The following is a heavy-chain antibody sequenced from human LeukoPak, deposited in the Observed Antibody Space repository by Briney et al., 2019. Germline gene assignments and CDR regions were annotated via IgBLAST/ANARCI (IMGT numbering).Heavy chain of an antibody. Sequence: GGSLRLSCAASGFTFSSHAMSWVRQAPGKGLEWVSAISGSGGSTYYADSVKGRFTTSRDNSKNTLYLQMNSLRAEDTAVYSCAKYLYQNYYYGMDVWGQGTTVTVSS. CDR1: GFTFSSHA. CDR3: AKYLYQNYYYGMDV. J-gene: IGHJ6*02. V-gene: IGHV3-23*01. D-gene: IGHD2-2*01. CDR2: ISGSGGST.